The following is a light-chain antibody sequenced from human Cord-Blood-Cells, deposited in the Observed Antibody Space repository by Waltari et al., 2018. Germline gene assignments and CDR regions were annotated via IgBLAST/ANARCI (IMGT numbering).Light chain of an antibody. J-gene: IGLJ3*02. Sequence: QSALTQPRSVSGSPGQSVTISCTGTSSDVGGYNYVSWYQQHPGQAPKPMSYDVSKRPSGVPDRFSGSNSGNTASLTISGLQAEDEADYYCCSYAGSYTWVFGGGTKLTVL. CDR2: DVS. CDR1: SSDVGGYNY. CDR3: CSYAGSYTWV. V-gene: IGLV2-11*01.